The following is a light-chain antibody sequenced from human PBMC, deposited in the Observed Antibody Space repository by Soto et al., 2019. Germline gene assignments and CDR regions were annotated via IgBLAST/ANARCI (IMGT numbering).Light chain of an antibody. J-gene: IGLJ2*01. Sequence: QPVLTQSPSASASLGASVKLTCTLSSGHSSYAIAWHQQQPEKGPRYLMKLDSDGSHTKGDAIPDRFSGSSSGAERYLTISSRQSEDEADYYCQTWGTGIHVVFGGGTKVIVL. CDR1: SGHSSYA. CDR3: QTWGTGIHVV. V-gene: IGLV4-69*01. CDR2: LDSDGSH.